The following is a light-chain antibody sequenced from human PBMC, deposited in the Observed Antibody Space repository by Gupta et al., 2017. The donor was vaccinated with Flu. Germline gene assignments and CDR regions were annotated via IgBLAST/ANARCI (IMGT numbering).Light chain of an antibody. CDR3: SSSTTSGTWV. CDR1: SSDVWNYNL. Sequence: TSSDVWNYNLVSWYQQHPGKAPKLMTYEVSNRPSGVSNRFSGSKSGNTASLTISGLQAEDGADYYCSSSTTSGTWVFGGGTKLTVL. J-gene: IGLJ3*02. CDR2: EVS. V-gene: IGLV2-14*02.